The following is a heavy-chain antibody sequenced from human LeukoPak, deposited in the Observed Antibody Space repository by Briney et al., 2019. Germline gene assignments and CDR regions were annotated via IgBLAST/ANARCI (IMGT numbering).Heavy chain of an antibody. CDR3: AKSSSRFYSGSYYFGY. CDR2: ISYDGSNK. CDR1: GLTFSSYG. V-gene: IGHV3-30*18. Sequence: PGGSLRLSCAASGLTFSSYGMPWVRQAPGKGLEWVAVISYDGSNKYYADSVKGRFTISRDNSKNTLYLQMNSLRAEDTAVYYCAKSSSRFYSGSYYFGYWGQGTLVTVSS. D-gene: IGHD1-26*01. J-gene: IGHJ4*02.